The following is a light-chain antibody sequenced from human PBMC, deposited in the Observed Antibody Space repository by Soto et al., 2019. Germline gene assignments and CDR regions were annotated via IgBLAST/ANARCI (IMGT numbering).Light chain of an antibody. CDR2: DAS. V-gene: IGKV3-15*01. CDR1: QSVNSD. CDR3: HQYNNWPPIT. J-gene: IGKJ5*01. Sequence: EIVMTQSPATLSVSPGERATLSCRASQSVNSDLAWYQQKPGQAPRLLIYDASTRATGIPARFSGSGSGTEFTLSISSLQSEDFAVYYCHQYNNWPPITFGQGTRLE.